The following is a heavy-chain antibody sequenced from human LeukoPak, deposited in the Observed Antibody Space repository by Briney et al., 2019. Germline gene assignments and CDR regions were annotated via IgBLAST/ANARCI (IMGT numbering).Heavy chain of an antibody. CDR2: IYWNDDK. D-gene: IGHD2-21*01. V-gene: IGHV2-5*01. CDR3: AHRRHSLYSFDN. J-gene: IGHJ4*02. Sequence: SGPTLVKPTQTLTLTCTFSGFSLTPSGLGVGWIRQPPGKALECLALIYWNDDKRYSPSLKSRLTITKDTSKNQVVLTTTNMDPVDTATYFCAHRRHSLYSFDNWGQGALVTVSS. CDR1: GFSLTPSGLG.